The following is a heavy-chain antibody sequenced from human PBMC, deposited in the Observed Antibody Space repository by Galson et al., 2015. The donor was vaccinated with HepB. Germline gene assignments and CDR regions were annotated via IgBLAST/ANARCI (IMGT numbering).Heavy chain of an antibody. CDR1: GFTFSSYA. J-gene: IGHJ4*02. V-gene: IGHV3-30-3*01. D-gene: IGHD4-23*01. Sequence: SLRLSCAASGFTFSSYAMHWVRQAPGKGLEWVAVISYDGSNKYYADSVKGRFTISRDNSKNTLYLQMNSLRAEDTAVYYCARGPNYYGGNSNLDYWGQGTLVTVSS. CDR2: ISYDGSNK. CDR3: ARGPNYYGGNSNLDY.